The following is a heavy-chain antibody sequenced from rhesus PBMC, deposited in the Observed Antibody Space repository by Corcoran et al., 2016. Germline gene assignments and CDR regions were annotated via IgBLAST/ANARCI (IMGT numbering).Heavy chain of an antibody. J-gene: IGHJ4*01. CDR1: GGSISSSY. CDR2: IYGSGSST. CDR3: AITRYSGSWNLDY. V-gene: IGHV4-169*01. Sequence: QLPLQESGPGLVKPSETLSVTCAVPGGSISSSYWSWIRQAPGKGLEWIGYIYGSGSSTNYNPSRKSRVTLSGDTSKNQLSLKLSAGTAADMAVHYCAITRYSGSWNLDYWGQGV. D-gene: IGHD6-25*01.